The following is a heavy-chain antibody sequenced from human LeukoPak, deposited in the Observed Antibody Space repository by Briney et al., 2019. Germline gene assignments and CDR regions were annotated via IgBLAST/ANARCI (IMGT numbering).Heavy chain of an antibody. V-gene: IGHV1-2*02. D-gene: IGHD6-13*01. CDR1: GYTFTGYY. Sequence: ASVKVSCKASGYTFTGYYMHWVRQAPGQGLEWMGWINPNSGGTNYAQKFQGRVTMTRDTSISTAYMELSRLRSDDTAVYCCARLSSSWYYGWFDPWGQGTLVTVSS. CDR2: INPNSGGT. CDR3: ARLSSSWYYGWFDP. J-gene: IGHJ5*02.